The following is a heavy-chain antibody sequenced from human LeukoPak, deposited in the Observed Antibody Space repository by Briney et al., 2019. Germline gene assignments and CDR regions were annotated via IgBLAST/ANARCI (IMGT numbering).Heavy chain of an antibody. CDR1: GFTIVNYA. CDR2: ISVDGGST. Sequence: GGSLSLSCAASGFTIVNYAMTWVRQAPGKGLEWVSAISVDGGSTYYADSVKGRFTISRDYSKKTLYLQMNSLRAEDTAVYHCAKDRDIPYFDYVWGSFDYWGQGTLVTVSS. J-gene: IGHJ4*02. V-gene: IGHV3-23*01. CDR3: AKDRDIPYFDYVWGSFDY. D-gene: IGHD3-16*01.